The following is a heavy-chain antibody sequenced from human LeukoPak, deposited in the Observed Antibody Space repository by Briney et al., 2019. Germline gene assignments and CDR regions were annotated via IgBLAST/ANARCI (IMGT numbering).Heavy chain of an antibody. J-gene: IGHJ5*01. CDR2: VSGSNGNT. V-gene: IGHV3-23*01. CDR3: VRESPVAAVGRTWFDP. D-gene: IGHD6-13*01. CDR1: GFTFSSYA. Sequence: GGSLRLSCAASGFTFSSYAMSWVRQAPGEGLEWVSTVSGSNGNTHYADSVEGRFTISRDNSKNTLYLQMNSLSAEDTAVYYCVRESPVAAVGRTWFDPWGQGTLVTVSS.